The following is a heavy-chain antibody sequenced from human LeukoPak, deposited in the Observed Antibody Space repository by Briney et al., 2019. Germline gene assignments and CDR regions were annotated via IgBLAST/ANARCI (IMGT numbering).Heavy chain of an antibody. CDR3: AKLRIGSGWYVDY. V-gene: IGHV3-11*01. D-gene: IGHD6-19*01. CDR2: ISSSGSTI. CDR1: GFTFSDYY. J-gene: IGHJ4*02. Sequence: GGSLRLSCAASGFTFSDYYMSWIRQAPGKGLEWVSYISSSGSTIYYADSVKGRFTISRDNAKNSLYLQMNSLRAEDTAAYYCAKLRIGSGWYVDYWGQGTLVTVSS.